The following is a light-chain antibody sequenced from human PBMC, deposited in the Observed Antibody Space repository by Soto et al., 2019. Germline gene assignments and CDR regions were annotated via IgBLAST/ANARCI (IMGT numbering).Light chain of an antibody. CDR3: GAWDDSLNANV. V-gene: IGLV1-44*01. CDR2: NNN. CDR1: SSNTGSNS. J-gene: IGLJ1*01. Sequence: QSVLTQPPSASETPGQRVTISCSGSSSNTGSNSVNWYQQLPGTAPKLLIYNNNRRPPGVPDRFSGSKSGTSASLAISGLQSEDEADYFCGAWDDSLNANVFGSGTKVTLL.